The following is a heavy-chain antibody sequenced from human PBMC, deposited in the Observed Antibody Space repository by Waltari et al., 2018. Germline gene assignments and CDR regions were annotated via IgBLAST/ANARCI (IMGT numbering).Heavy chain of an antibody. V-gene: IGHV3-53*02. Sequence: EVQLVETGGGSFQPGASLRLSCAASGLTVGNNYMSWVRQAPGKGLEGVSVIYSGGTTQYADSVKCRFTISRDSSKNTLYLQMNSLRVEYTAVYYCATSPTRSFWGQGTLVAVSS. CDR2: IYSGGTT. CDR1: GLTVGNNY. CDR3: ATSPTRSF. D-gene: IGHD2-15*01. J-gene: IGHJ4*02.